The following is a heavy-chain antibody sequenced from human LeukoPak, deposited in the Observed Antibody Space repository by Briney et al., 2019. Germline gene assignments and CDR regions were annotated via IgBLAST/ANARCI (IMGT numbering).Heavy chain of an antibody. CDR2: IYPGDSDT. J-gene: IGHJ5*02. CDR3: ARQYYDFWSGYYGWFDP. CDR1: GSSFTSYW. Sequence: GESLKISCKGSGSSFTSYWIGWVRQMPGKGLGWMGIIYPGDSDTRYSPSFQGQVTISADKSISTAYLQWSSLKASDTAMYYCARQYYDFWSGYYGWFDPWGQGTLVTVSS. V-gene: IGHV5-51*01. D-gene: IGHD3-3*01.